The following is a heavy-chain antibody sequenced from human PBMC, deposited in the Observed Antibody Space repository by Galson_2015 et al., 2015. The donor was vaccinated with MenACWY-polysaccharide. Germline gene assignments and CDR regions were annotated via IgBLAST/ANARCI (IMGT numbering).Heavy chain of an antibody. V-gene: IGHV3-7*01. D-gene: IGHD5-12*01. CDR2: IKHDGSER. J-gene: IGHJ6*02. CDR3: ARDQKGYDRGGVNYFAMDV. CDR1: RFAFSSYC. Sequence: SLRLSCAASRFAFSSYCMSWVRQAPGKGLEWVANIKHDGSERHYVDSVKGRFTISRDNAKDSLYLQMNNLRVEDTAIYYCARDQKGYDRGGVNYFAMDVWGQGPTLIVSS.